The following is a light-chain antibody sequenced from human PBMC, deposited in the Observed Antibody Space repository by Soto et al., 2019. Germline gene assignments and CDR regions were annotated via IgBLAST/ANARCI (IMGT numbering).Light chain of an antibody. J-gene: IGKJ1*01. Sequence: DIQMSQSPSSLSASVGDRVTITCRASQGIRHYLAWYQQKPRKVPRLLIYEASNLQSGVPSRFRGGGSGTEFTLTISSLQPEDAATYYCQNFDSAPQTFGQGTTVEIK. CDR1: QGIRHY. CDR2: EAS. V-gene: IGKV1-27*01. CDR3: QNFDSAPQT.